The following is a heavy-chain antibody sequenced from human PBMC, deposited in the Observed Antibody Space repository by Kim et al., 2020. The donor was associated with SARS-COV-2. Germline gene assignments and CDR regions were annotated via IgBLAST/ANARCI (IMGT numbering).Heavy chain of an antibody. CDR2: INHSGST. CDR3: ARDGYSSSWHLFDY. D-gene: IGHD6-13*01. CDR1: GGSFSGYY. J-gene: IGHJ4*02. V-gene: IGHV4-34*01. Sequence: SETLSLTCAVYGGSFSGYYWSWIRQPPGKGLEWIGEINHSGSTNYNPSLKSRVTISVDTSKNQFSLKLSSVTAADTAVYYCARDGYSSSWHLFDYWGQGTLVTVSS.